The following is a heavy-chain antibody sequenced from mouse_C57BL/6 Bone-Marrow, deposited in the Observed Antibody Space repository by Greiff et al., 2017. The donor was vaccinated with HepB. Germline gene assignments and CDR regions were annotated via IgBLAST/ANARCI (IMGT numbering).Heavy chain of an antibody. D-gene: IGHD2-3*01. CDR2: IDPSDSET. V-gene: IGHV1-52*01. Sequence: VQLQQSGAELVRPGSSVKLSCKASGYTFTSYWMHWVKQRPIQGLEWIGNIDPSDSETHYNQKFKDKATLTVDKSSSTAYMQLSSLTSEDSAVYYCAREGGWLPWFAYWGQGTLVTVSA. CDR1: GYTFTSYW. CDR3: AREGGWLPWFAY. J-gene: IGHJ3*01.